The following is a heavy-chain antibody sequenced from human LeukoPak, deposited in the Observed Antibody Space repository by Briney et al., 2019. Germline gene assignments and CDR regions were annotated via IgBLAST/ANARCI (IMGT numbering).Heavy chain of an antibody. CDR1: GGSISSYY. V-gene: IGHV4-59*12. CDR3: ASGLDYGDYVFHY. Sequence: PSETLSLTCTVSGGSISSYYWSWIRQPPGKGLEWIGYIYYSGSTNYNPSLKSRVTISVDTSKNQFSLKLSSVTAADTAVYYCASGLDYGDYVFHYWGQGTLVTVSS. J-gene: IGHJ4*02. CDR2: IYYSGST. D-gene: IGHD4-17*01.